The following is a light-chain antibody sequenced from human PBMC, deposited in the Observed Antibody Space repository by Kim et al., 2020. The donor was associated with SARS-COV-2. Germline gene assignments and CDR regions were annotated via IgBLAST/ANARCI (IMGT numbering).Light chain of an antibody. V-gene: IGKV3-20*01. Sequence: SPGERATLSCRASQSVSSSYLAWYQQKPGHAPRLLMYGASSRATGIPDRFSGRGSGTDFTLTISRLEPEDFAVYFCQQYGSSPGTFGQGTKVDIK. CDR2: GAS. CDR3: QQYGSSPGT. J-gene: IGKJ1*01. CDR1: QSVSSSY.